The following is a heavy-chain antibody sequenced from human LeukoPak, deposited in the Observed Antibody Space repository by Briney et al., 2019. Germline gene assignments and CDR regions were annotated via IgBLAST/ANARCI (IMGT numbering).Heavy chain of an antibody. CDR3: ARDVAERYQLLISYNWFDP. J-gene: IGHJ5*02. CDR1: GGSISSYY. D-gene: IGHD2-2*01. V-gene: IGHV4-4*07. Sequence: SETLSLTCTVSGGSISSYYWSWIRQPAGKGLEWIGRIYTSGSTNYNPSLKSRVTMSVDTSKNQFSLKLSSVTAADTAVYYCARDVAERYQLLISYNWFDPWGQGTLVTVSS. CDR2: IYTSGST.